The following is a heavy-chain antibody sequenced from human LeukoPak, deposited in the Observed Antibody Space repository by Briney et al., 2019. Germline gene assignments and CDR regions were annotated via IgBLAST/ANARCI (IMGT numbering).Heavy chain of an antibody. D-gene: IGHD5-12*01. J-gene: IGHJ5*02. Sequence: GGSLRLSCAASGFTFSNYAMSWVRQAPGKGLEWVSAISGSGGSTYYADSVKGRFTISRDNAKNSLYLQMNSLRAEDTAVYYCARGSHSGYANNWFDPWGQGTLVTVSS. CDR3: ARGSHSGYANNWFDP. V-gene: IGHV3-23*01. CDR2: ISGSGGST. CDR1: GFTFSNYA.